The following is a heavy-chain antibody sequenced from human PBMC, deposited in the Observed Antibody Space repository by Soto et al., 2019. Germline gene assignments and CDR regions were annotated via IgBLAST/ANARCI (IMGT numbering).Heavy chain of an antibody. Sequence: PGGSLRLSCAASGFSFSSYEMHWVRQAPGKGLEWISYISSTPTTIHYADSVKGRFTISRDNAKNSLFLQMNSLRADDTAVYYCARSGYSYGFNYYYYGMDIWGQGTTVTVSS. CDR2: ISSTPTTI. CDR3: ARSGYSYGFNYYYYGMDI. J-gene: IGHJ6*02. V-gene: IGHV3-48*03. CDR1: GFSFSSYE. D-gene: IGHD5-18*01.